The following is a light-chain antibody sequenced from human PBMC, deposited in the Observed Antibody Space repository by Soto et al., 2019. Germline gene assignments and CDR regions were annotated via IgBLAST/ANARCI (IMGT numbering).Light chain of an antibody. Sequence: PGERVTLSCRASQSVSSSYLTWYQQKPGQAPRLLIYGASTRATGIPARFSGSGSGTDFTLTISSLQPEDFAVYYCQQRSNWPLFGPGTKVDIK. V-gene: IGKV3D-20*02. CDR3: QQRSNWPL. CDR1: QSVSSSY. CDR2: GAS. J-gene: IGKJ3*01.